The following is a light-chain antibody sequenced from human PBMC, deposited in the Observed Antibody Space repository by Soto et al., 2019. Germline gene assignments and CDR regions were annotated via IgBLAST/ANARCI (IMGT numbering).Light chain of an antibody. Sequence: DIQMTQSPSTLSASVGDRVTITCRASQSISSWLAWYQQKPGKAPKLLSYKASSLESGVPSRFSGSGSGTEFTLTISSLQHDDFTSYYCQQYNSWTFGQGTKVEIK. V-gene: IGKV1-5*03. CDR3: QQYNSWT. CDR2: KAS. J-gene: IGKJ1*01. CDR1: QSISSW.